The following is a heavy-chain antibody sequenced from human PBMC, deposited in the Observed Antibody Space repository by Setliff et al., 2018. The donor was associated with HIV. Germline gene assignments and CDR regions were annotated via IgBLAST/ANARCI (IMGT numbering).Heavy chain of an antibody. CDR2: ISASATYI. D-gene: IGHD3-9*01. CDR1: GFTFSNYS. CDR3: ARDNGRYFDRGWFDP. V-gene: IGHV3-21*01. Sequence: PGGPLRLSCAASGFTFSNYSMNWVRQTPGKGLEWVSSISASATYIYYADSVKGRFTISRDNAENSLYLQMNSLRAEDTAVYYCARDNGRYFDRGWFDPWGQGALVTVSS. J-gene: IGHJ5*02.